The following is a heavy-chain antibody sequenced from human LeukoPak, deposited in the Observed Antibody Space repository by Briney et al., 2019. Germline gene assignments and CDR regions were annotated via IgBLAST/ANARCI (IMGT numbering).Heavy chain of an antibody. CDR2: IYHSGST. CDR3: AREAATEPHYYYYMDV. CDR1: GYSIRSGYY. V-gene: IGHV4-38-2*02. Sequence: SETLSLTCTVSGYSIRSGYYWGWIRQPPGKGLEWIGSIYHSGSTYYNPSLKSRVTISVDTSKNQFSLNLSSVTAADTAVYYCAREAATEPHYYYYMDVWGKGTTVTVSS. D-gene: IGHD1-14*01. J-gene: IGHJ6*03.